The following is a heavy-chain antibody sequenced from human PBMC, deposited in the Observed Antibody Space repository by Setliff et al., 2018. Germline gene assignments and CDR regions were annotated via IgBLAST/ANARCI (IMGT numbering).Heavy chain of an antibody. D-gene: IGHD3-22*01. CDR3: ARAHRYFSDTTGYFYDQGRSAFDV. V-gene: IGHV3-20*04. Sequence: GESLKISCAASGFTFDDYVMSWARQAPGKGLEWVSDINRNGGRIGYADPMKGRFTISRDNAKNSLYLQMNSLGAEDTALYYCARAHRYFSDTTGYFYDQGRSAFDVWGQGTMVTVSS. CDR1: GFTFDDYV. CDR2: INRNGGRI. J-gene: IGHJ3*01.